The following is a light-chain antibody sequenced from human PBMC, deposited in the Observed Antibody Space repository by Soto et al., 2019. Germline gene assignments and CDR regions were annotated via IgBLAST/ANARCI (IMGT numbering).Light chain of an antibody. CDR1: HSVNSH. J-gene: IGKJ5*01. CDR3: QQYNNWPPIT. V-gene: IGKV3-15*01. Sequence: MMMTQSPATLSVSPGERVTLSCRTSHSVNSHVAWYQQKPGQAPRLLLYDTSTRATGIPARFSGSGSGTEFTLTISSLQSEDFAVYYCQQYNNWPPITFGQGTRLEIK. CDR2: DTS.